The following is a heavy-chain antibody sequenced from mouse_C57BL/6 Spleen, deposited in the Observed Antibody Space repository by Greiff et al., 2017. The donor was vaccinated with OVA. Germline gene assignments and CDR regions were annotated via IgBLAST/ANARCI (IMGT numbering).Heavy chain of an antibody. Sequence: VQLQQSGAELVRPGASVKLSCTASGFNIKDDYMHWVKQRPEQGLEWIGWIDPENGDTEYASKFQGKATITADTSSNTAYLQLRSLTSEDTAVYASTTDYGSPSDYWGKGTTLTVSS. CDR2: IDPENGDT. D-gene: IGHD1-1*01. V-gene: IGHV14-4*01. J-gene: IGHJ2*01. CDR1: GFNIKDDY. CDR3: TTDYGSPSDY.